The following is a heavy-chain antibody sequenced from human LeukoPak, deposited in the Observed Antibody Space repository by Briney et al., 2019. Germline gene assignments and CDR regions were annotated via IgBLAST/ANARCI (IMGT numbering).Heavy chain of an antibody. V-gene: IGHV3-30*02. Sequence: GGSLRLSCAASGFIFRSYGMHWVRHTTGKGLECVAFIQYDGSTKVYADSVKGRVTISRDNSKNTVHLQMNSLKAEDTAVYYCAKVPRMAYYYYMDVWGKGTTVTVSS. D-gene: IGHD2-8*01. CDR2: IQYDGSTK. CDR1: GFIFRSYG. J-gene: IGHJ6*03. CDR3: AKVPRMAYYYYMDV.